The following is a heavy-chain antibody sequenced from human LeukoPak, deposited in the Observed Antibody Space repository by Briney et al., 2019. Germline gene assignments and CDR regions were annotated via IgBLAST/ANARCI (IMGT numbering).Heavy chain of an antibody. D-gene: IGHD2-15*01. J-gene: IGHJ6*03. V-gene: IGHV3-23*01. Sequence: GGSLRLSCAASGFTFSIYGMGWVRQAPGKGLEWVSSISDNGGNTYYADSAKGRFTISRDNAKNTLYLQLNSLRAEDTAVYYCARGGFCSGGSCPVDYYYYMDVWGKGTTVTVSS. CDR1: GFTFSIYG. CDR3: ARGGFCSGGSCPVDYYYYMDV. CDR2: ISDNGGNT.